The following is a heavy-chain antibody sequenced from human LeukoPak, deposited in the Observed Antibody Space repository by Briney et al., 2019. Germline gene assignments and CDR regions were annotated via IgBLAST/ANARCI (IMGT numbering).Heavy chain of an antibody. CDR3: ASVDTAMVDLYFDL. CDR1: GGSISSYY. D-gene: IGHD5-18*01. CDR2: IYYSGST. V-gene: IGHV4-59*01. J-gene: IGHJ2*01. Sequence: SETLSLTCTVSGGSISSYYWSWIRQPPGKGLEWIGYIYYSGSTNYNPSLKSRVTISVDTSKNQFSLKLSPVTAADTAVYYCASVDTAMVDLYFDLWGRGTLVTVSS.